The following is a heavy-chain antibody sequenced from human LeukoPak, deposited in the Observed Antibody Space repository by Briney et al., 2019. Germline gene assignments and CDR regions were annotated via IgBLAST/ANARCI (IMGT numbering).Heavy chain of an antibody. J-gene: IGHJ4*02. V-gene: IGHV4-34*01. CDR3: ARGWHSYYSDY. Sequence: SETLSLTCAVYGGSFSGYYWSWIRQPPGKGLEWIGEINHSGSTNYNPSLKSRVTISVDTSKNQFSLKLSSVTPDDTAVYYCARGWHSYYSDYWGQGTLVTVSS. CDR1: GGSFSGYY. CDR2: INHSGST.